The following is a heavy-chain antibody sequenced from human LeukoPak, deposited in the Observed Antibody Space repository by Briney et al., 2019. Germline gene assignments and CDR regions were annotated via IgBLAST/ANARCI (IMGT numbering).Heavy chain of an antibody. J-gene: IGHJ4*02. D-gene: IGHD4-17*01. Sequence: PGGSLRLSCAASGFIFSSYGMHWVRQAPGKGLEWVAFIRYDGNYKYYADSVKGRFTISRDNSKNTLYVQMNSLRVEDTAVYYCAKDIGADDYGDFVLDYWGQGTLVTVSS. CDR3: AKDIGADDYGDFVLDY. CDR1: GFIFSSYG. V-gene: IGHV3-30*02. CDR2: IRYDGNYK.